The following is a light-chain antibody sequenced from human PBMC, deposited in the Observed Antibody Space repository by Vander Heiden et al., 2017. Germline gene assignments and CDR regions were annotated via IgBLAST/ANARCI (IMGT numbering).Light chain of an antibody. CDR3: TSRDSRSNHRV. CDR1: SLRSYY. Sequence: SSELTQDPAVSVALGQTVRITCQGDSLRSYYASWYQQKPGQAPVLVIYGKNNRPSGIPDRFSGSSSGNTASLTITGAQSEYAADYSSTSRDSRSNHRVFGGGTKLTVL. V-gene: IGLV3-19*01. CDR2: GKN. J-gene: IGLJ3*02.